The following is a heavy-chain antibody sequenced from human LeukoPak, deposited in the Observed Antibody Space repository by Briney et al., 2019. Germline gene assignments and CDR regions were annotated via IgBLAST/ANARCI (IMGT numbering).Heavy chain of an antibody. CDR2: MSGRGDTI. D-gene: IGHD1/OR15-1a*01. V-gene: IGHV3-23*01. CDR1: GFSFGSYA. CDR3: AKGGGNRWFDF. Sequence: GGSLRLSCAASGFSFGSYAMNWVRQAPGKGLEWVSSMSGRGDTIDYADSVKGRFTISRDKTKNTLYLQMNSLRAEDTAVYYCAKGGGNRWFDFWGQGTLVTVSS. J-gene: IGHJ4*02.